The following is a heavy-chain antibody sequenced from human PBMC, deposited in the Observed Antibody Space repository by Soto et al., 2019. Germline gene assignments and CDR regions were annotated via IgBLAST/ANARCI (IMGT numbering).Heavy chain of an antibody. Sequence: SETLSLTCAVSGGSISSGGYSWSWIRQPPGKGLEWIGYIYHSGSTYYNPSLKSRVTISVDRSKNQFSLKLSSVTAADTAVYYCPRLLGSYSVRDFDYWGQGTRVPVSS. D-gene: IGHD1-26*01. CDR3: PRLLGSYSVRDFDY. CDR2: IYHSGST. J-gene: IGHJ4*02. V-gene: IGHV4-30-2*01. CDR1: GGSISSGGYS.